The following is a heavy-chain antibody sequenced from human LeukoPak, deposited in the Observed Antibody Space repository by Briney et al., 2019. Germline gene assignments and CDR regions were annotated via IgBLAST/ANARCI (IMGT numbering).Heavy chain of an antibody. CDR2: INPNSGGT. V-gene: IGHV1-2*02. Sequence: ASVKVSCKASGYTFTGYYMHWVRQAPGQGLEWMGWINPNSGGTNYAQKLQGRVTMTRDTSISTAYMGLSRLRSDDTAVYYCARDIGSFYVAYWGQGTLVTVSS. CDR1: GYTFTGYY. D-gene: IGHD1-26*01. J-gene: IGHJ4*02. CDR3: ARDIGSFYVAY.